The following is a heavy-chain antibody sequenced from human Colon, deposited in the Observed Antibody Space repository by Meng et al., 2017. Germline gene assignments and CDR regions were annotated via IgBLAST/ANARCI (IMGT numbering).Heavy chain of an antibody. CDR2: TYYTSKWSS. CDR1: GDSVSTNSAA. CDR3: ARGFFSKGFDS. V-gene: IGHV6-1*01. Sequence: SETLSLTCAISGDSVSTNSAAWNWLRQSPSRGLEWLGRTYYTSKWSSDYAVSVKSRMAIHPDTSKNQFSLQVDSVTPEDTAVYYCARGFFSKGFDSWGQGALVTVSS. J-gene: IGHJ4*02. D-gene: IGHD2/OR15-2a*01.